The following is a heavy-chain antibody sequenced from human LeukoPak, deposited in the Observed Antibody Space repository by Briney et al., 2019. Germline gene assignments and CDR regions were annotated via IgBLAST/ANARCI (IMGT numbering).Heavy chain of an antibody. CDR3: ARGGSYVHY. Sequence: GGTLRLSCAASGFTFNSYEMNWVRQAPGKGLEWVSYITSGGSAIYNADSVKGRFTISRDNAKNSLYLQMNSLRADDTAVYYCARGGSYVHYWGQGTLVTVSS. CDR1: GFTFNSYE. CDR2: ITSGGSAI. J-gene: IGHJ4*02. V-gene: IGHV3-48*03. D-gene: IGHD1-26*01.